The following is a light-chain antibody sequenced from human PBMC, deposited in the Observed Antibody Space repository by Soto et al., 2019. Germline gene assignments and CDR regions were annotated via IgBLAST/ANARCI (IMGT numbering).Light chain of an antibody. CDR1: QSXSSN. CDR3: QQYNNWPPT. Sequence: GXXATXXXRASQSXSSNLAWYQQKPGQAPRLLIYGASTRATGIPAXFSXXXXXXXXXXXXSSLQSEDFAVYYCQQYNNWPPTFGQGTKVEXK. J-gene: IGKJ1*01. CDR2: GAS. V-gene: IGKV3-15*01.